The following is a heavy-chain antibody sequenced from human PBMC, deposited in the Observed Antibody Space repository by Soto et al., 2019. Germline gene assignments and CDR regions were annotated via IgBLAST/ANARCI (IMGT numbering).Heavy chain of an antibody. D-gene: IGHD2-2*02. V-gene: IGHV1-24*01. CDR1: GYTLTELS. CDR2: FDPEDGET. Sequence: ASVKVSCKVSGYTLTELSMHWVRQAPGKGLEWMGGFDPEDGETIYAQKFQGRVTMTEDTSTDTAYMELSSLRSEDTAVYYCATGGGYCSSTSCYTKGMDVWGQGTKVTVYS. CDR3: ATGGGYCSSTSCYTKGMDV. J-gene: IGHJ6*02.